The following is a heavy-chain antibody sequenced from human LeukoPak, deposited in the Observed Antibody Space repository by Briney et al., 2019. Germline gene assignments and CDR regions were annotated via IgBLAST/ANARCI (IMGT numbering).Heavy chain of an antibody. CDR1: GGSISSGDYY. CDR3: ARGPVSHDFDY. V-gene: IGHV4-30-4*01. D-gene: IGHD2-8*01. CDR2: IYYSGST. J-gene: IGHJ4*02. Sequence: PSQTLSLTCTVSGGSISSGDYYWSWIRQPPGKGLEWIGYIYYSGSTYYNPSLKSRVTISVDTSKNQFSLKLSSVTAAATAVYYCARGPVSHDFDYWGQGTLVTVSS.